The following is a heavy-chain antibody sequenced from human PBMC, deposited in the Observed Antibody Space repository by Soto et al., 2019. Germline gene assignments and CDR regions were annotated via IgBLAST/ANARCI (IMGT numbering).Heavy chain of an antibody. Sequence: SETLSLTCNVSGDPINSGGFYWTWVRQPPGNGLEWIANIHYSGPTYYNLSLKSRVTISIDTSENQFSLRLTSATAADTAVYYCGRYYDFWSYGMDVWGQGITVTVSS. CDR2: IHYSGPT. J-gene: IGHJ6*02. D-gene: IGHD3-3*01. V-gene: IGHV4-31*03. CDR3: GRYYDFWSYGMDV. CDR1: GDPINSGGFY.